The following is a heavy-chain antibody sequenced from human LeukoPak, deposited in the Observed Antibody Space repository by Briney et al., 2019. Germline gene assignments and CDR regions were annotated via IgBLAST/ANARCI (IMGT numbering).Heavy chain of an antibody. CDR3: ARDVRYSSSPFDY. Sequence: ASVKVSCKASGYTFTGYYMHWVRQAPGQGLEWMGWINPNSGGTNYAQKFQGRVTMTRDTSISTAYMELSSLRSDDTAVYYCARDVRYSSSPFDYWGQGTLVTVSS. J-gene: IGHJ4*02. CDR2: INPNSGGT. V-gene: IGHV1-2*02. CDR1: GYTFTGYY. D-gene: IGHD6-6*01.